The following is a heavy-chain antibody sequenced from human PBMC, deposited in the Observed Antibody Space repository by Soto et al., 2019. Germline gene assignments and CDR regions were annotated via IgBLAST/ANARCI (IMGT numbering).Heavy chain of an antibody. D-gene: IGHD3-9*01. CDR3: ARDKDWAFDY. Sequence: SGGSLRLFCAASEFTFSKNWMRWVRQAPGKGLEQDGSEKNYADSVKGRFTVSRDNAQNSVFLLMNSLRAEDTAVYYCARDKDWAFDYWGQGTLVTVSS. CDR2: QDGSEK. V-gene: IGHV3-7*01. CDR1: EFTFSKNW. J-gene: IGHJ4*02.